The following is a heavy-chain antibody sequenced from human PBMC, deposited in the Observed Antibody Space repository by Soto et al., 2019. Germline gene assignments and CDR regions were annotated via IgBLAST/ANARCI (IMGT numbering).Heavy chain of an antibody. Sequence: QVQLVQSGAEVKKPGASVKVSCKASGFIFTGYYIHWVRQAPGQGLEWMGWISPNSGDTHYAQKFQDRVTMTRDTSITTAYMELSRLRSDHTAVYYCARESVCGTSSCHFDCWGQGTLVTVSS. J-gene: IGHJ4*02. CDR1: GFIFTGYY. V-gene: IGHV1-2*02. D-gene: IGHD2-2*01. CDR2: ISPNSGDT. CDR3: ARESVCGTSSCHFDC.